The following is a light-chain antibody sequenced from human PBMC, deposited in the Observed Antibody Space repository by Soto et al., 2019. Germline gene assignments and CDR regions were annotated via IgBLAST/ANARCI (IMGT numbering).Light chain of an antibody. J-gene: IGKJ1*01. Sequence: EIVLTQSPGTLSLSPGERGTLSCRASQSVSNNYLAWYQQKPGQAPRLLIYGASNRATGIPDRSSGSGSGTDFTLTISRLEPEDFAVYYCQQYGSSGTFGQGTKVDIK. CDR1: QSVSNNY. V-gene: IGKV3-20*01. CDR2: GAS. CDR3: QQYGSSGT.